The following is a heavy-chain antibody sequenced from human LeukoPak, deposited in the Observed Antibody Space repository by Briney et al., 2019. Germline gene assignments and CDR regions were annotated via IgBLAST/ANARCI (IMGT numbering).Heavy chain of an antibody. CDR1: GFTVSSNY. Sequence: GGSLRLSCAASGFTVSSNYMSWVRQAPGKGLEWVSVIYSGGSTYYADSVKGRFTIPRDNSKNTLYLQMNSLRAEDTAVYYCARDRAGQYYDSSGYYDYWGQGTLVTVSS. CDR2: IYSGGST. J-gene: IGHJ4*02. CDR3: ARDRAGQYYDSSGYYDY. D-gene: IGHD3-22*01. V-gene: IGHV3-53*01.